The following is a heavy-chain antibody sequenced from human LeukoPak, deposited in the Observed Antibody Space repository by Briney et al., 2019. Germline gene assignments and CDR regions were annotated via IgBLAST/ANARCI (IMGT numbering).Heavy chain of an antibody. CDR1: EFTFSSYS. CDR2: ISSSSSSI. J-gene: IGHJ4*02. V-gene: IGHV3-21*01. D-gene: IGHD6-13*01. Sequence: GGSLRLSCAASEFTFSSYSMNWVRQAPGKGLECVSSISSSSSSIYYADSVKGRFTISRDDAKNSLYLQMNSLRAEDTAVYYCARTATDTGEFDYWGQGTLVTVSS. CDR3: ARTATDTGEFDY.